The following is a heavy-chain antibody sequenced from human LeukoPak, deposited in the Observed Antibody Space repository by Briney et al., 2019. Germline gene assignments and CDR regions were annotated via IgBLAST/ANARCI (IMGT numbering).Heavy chain of an antibody. Sequence: PGRSLRLSCAASGFTFSNCAMHWVRQAPGKGPEWVAVIWYEGTNEYYAEAVKGRFTISRDNSKNTLYLQMNSLRAEDSAVYYCARAIVGHTGDYWGQGTLVTVAS. V-gene: IGHV3-33*01. CDR2: IWYEGTNE. CDR1: GFTFSNCA. CDR3: ARAIVGHTGDY. D-gene: IGHD1-26*01. J-gene: IGHJ4*02.